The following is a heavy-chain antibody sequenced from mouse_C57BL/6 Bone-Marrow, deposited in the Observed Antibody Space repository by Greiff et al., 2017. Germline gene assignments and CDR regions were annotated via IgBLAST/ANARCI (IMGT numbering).Heavy chain of an antibody. V-gene: IGHV1-4*01. D-gene: IGHD1-1*01. CDR3: ARWGFSTWYFDV. CDR1: GYTFTSYT. J-gene: IGHJ1*03. CDR2: INPSSGYT. Sequence: VKLMESGAELARPGASVKMSCKASGYTFTSYTMHWVKQRPGQGLEWIGYINPSSGYTKYNQKFKDKATLTADKSSSTAYMQLSSLTSEDSAVYYCARWGFSTWYFDVWGTGTTVTVSS.